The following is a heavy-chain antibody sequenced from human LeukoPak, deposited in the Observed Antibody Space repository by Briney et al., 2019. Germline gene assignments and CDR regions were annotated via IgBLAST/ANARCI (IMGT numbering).Heavy chain of an antibody. Sequence: GGSLRLSCTGSGFIFNAYWMSWVRKAPGMGLEWVGKIRQDGGEIFYVDSVRGRFTISRDNAKNSVYLQLNSLIAEDTAVYYCARADLEWYLDLWGRGTLVTVSS. V-gene: IGHV3-7*01. CDR1: GFIFNAYW. CDR3: ARADLEWYLDL. J-gene: IGHJ2*01. CDR2: IRQDGGEI.